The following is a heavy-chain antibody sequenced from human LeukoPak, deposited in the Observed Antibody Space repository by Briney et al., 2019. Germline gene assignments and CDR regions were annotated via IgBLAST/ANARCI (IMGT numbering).Heavy chain of an antibody. CDR1: GGSISSGDYY. CDR3: ARGYPGYCSGGSCYGLVDP. CDR2: IYYSGST. Sequence: SETLSLTCTVSGGSISSGDYYWSWIRQPPGKGLEWIGYIYYSGSTYYNPSLKSRVTISVDTSKNQFSLKLSSVTAADTAVYYCARGYPGYCSGGSCYGLVDPWSQGTLVTVSS. V-gene: IGHV4-30-4*01. D-gene: IGHD2-15*01. J-gene: IGHJ5*02.